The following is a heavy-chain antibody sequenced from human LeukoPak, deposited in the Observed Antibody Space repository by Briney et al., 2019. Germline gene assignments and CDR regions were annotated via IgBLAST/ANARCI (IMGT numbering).Heavy chain of an antibody. J-gene: IGHJ4*02. Sequence: GASVKVSCMASGYNFSSYGMTWVRQAPGQGLEWMGWVTSDNRDTKYAPKFQGRVTMTTDMSSTTAYMELRSLRSDDTAVYYCARGSHEYWNDYWGQGTLVTVSS. CDR1: GYNFSSYG. CDR3: ARGSHEYWNDY. V-gene: IGHV1-18*01. CDR2: VTSDNRDT. D-gene: IGHD1-1*01.